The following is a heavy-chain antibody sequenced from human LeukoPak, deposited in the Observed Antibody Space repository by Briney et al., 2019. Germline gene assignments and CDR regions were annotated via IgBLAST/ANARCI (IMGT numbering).Heavy chain of an antibody. CDR2: ISYNGRNK. J-gene: IGHJ5*02. D-gene: IGHD5-12*01. CDR3: AKPPGLRRLDP. CDR1: GFTFSTYA. V-gene: IGHV3-30*07. Sequence: GGSLRLSCAASGFTFSTYAMHWVRQAPDKGLEWVAVISYNGRNKYYADSVKGRFTISRDNSKNTLYLQMNSLRAEDTAVYYCAKPPGLRRLDPWGQGTLVTVSS.